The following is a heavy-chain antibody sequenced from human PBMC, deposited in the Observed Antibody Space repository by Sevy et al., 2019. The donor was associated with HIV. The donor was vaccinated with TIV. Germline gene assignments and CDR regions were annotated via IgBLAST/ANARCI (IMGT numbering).Heavy chain of an antibody. Sequence: GGSLRLSCAASGFSFSSSSMNWLRQAPGKGLEWLAYITHDGKTKYYADFVKGRFTISRDNAQNSLFLQLNSLRDDDTAVYYCARDYSGSYYRFDLWGHGTLVTVSS. CDR1: GFSFSSSS. D-gene: IGHD1-26*01. V-gene: IGHV3-48*02. CDR2: ITHDGKTK. CDR3: ARDYSGSYYRFDL. J-gene: IGHJ4*01.